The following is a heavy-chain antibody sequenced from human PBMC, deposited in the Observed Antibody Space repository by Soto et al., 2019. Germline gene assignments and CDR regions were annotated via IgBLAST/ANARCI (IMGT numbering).Heavy chain of an antibody. CDR1: GFTFSSYS. CDR3: ARSMEQGPFYSGMDV. J-gene: IGHJ6*02. Sequence: GGSLRLSCAASGFTFSSYSMNWVRQAPGKGLEWVSSISSSSSYIYYADSVKGRFTISRDNAKNSLYLQMNSLRAEDTAVYYCARSMEQGPFYSGMDVWGQGTTVTVSS. CDR2: ISSSSSYI. V-gene: IGHV3-21*01. D-gene: IGHD1-1*01.